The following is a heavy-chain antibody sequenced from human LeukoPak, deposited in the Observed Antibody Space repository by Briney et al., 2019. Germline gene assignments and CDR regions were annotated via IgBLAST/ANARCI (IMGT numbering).Heavy chain of an antibody. V-gene: IGHV1-46*01. D-gene: IGHD5-18*01. CDR2: INPSGGST. CDR1: GYTFTSYY. CDR3: ALPFRGYTYGSSGGGADY. J-gene: IGHJ4*02. Sequence: ASVKVSFKASGYTFTSYYIHWVRQAPGQGLEWMGVINPSGGSTTYAQKFQGRVTVTGDTSTSTVYMELSSLRFEDTAVYYCALPFRGYTYGSSGGGADYWGQGTLVTVSS.